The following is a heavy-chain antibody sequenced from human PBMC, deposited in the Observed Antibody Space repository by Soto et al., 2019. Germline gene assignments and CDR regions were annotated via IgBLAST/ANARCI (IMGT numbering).Heavy chain of an antibody. J-gene: IGHJ4*02. CDR1: GFTFRTYS. Sequence: EVQLVESGGGLVKPGESLRLSCAASGFTFRTYSMNWVRQAPGKGLEWVSLISSSSSYIYYADSLKGRFTISRDNAKNSLDLEMNNLRAEDTAVYYCARFVSATAINDHWGQGTLVTVSS. D-gene: IGHD2-21*02. CDR2: ISSSSSYI. CDR3: ARFVSATAINDH. V-gene: IGHV3-21*01.